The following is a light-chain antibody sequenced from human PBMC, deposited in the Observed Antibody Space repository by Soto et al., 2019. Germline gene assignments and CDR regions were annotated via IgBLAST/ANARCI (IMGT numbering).Light chain of an antibody. J-gene: IGKJ4*01. CDR2: GAS. Sequence: IVFTQSPGTLSFSPGERATVSWRASQSVSSSCLAWYQQKPGQAPRLLIYGASSRATGIPDRFSGSGSGTDFTLTISSLEPEDFAVYYCQQHSNWPLTFGGGTKVDIK. CDR1: QSVSSSC. CDR3: QQHSNWPLT. V-gene: IGKV3D-20*02.